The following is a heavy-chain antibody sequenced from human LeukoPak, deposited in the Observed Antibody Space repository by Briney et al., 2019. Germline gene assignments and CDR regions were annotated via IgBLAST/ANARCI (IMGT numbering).Heavy chain of an antibody. D-gene: IGHD1-26*01. Sequence: PGGSLRLSCAASGFTFSSSNMHWVRQSSGKGLEWVGHIDKKDNFYATTSAASVTGRFTISRDDSKNTAYLQMNSLKTEDTALYYCTRDSGTYNWLDPWGQGTLVTVSS. CDR2: IDKKDNFYAT. CDR3: TRDSGTYNWLDP. J-gene: IGHJ5*02. V-gene: IGHV3-73*01. CDR1: GFTFSSSN.